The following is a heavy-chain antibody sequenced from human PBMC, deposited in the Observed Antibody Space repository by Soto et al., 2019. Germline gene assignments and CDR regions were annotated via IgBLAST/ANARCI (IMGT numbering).Heavy chain of an antibody. Sequence: QLQLQESGPGLVKPSETLSLTCTVSGGSISSSSYYWGWIRQPPGKGLEWIGSIYYSGSTYYNPSLKSRVTISVDTSKNQFSLKLSSVTAADTAVYYCARSHPFYDSSGYYSDAFDIWGQGTMVTVSS. D-gene: IGHD3-22*01. CDR3: ARSHPFYDSSGYYSDAFDI. CDR2: IYYSGST. V-gene: IGHV4-39*01. J-gene: IGHJ3*02. CDR1: GGSISSSSYY.